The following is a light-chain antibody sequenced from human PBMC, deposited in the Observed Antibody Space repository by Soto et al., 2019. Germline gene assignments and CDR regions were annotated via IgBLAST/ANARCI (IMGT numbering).Light chain of an antibody. CDR2: DVS. V-gene: IGLV2-14*01. Sequence: QPVLTQPASVSGSPGQSSALSCTGTSSDVGGYKYVSWYQQHPGKAPKLLIYDVSNRPSGVSDRFSGSKSGNTASLTISGLQSEDEADYYCSSYTSSSSYVFGTGTKVTVL. CDR3: SSYTSSSSYV. J-gene: IGLJ1*01. CDR1: SSDVGGYKY.